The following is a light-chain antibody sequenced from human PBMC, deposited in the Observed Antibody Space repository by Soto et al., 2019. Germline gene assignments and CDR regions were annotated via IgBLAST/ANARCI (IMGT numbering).Light chain of an antibody. CDR1: SSDVGGYNY. V-gene: IGLV2-11*01. CDR2: DVS. CDR3: CSYAGSYTFV. Sequence: QSALTQPRSVSGSPGQSVTISCTGTSSDVGGYNYVSWHQQHPGKAPKLMIYDVSKRPSGVPDRFSGSKSDNTASLTISGLQADDEADYYCCSYAGSYTFVLGTGTKVTVL. J-gene: IGLJ1*01.